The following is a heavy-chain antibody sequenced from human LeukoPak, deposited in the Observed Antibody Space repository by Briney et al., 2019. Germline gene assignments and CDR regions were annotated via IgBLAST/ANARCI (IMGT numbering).Heavy chain of an antibody. Sequence: ASVMVSCKASGGTFSSYAISWVRQAPGQGLEWMGGIIPIFGTANYAQKFQGRVTITADESTSTAYMELSSLRSEDTAVYYCAREPQGYAFDIWGQGTMVTVSS. V-gene: IGHV1-69*13. J-gene: IGHJ3*02. CDR2: IIPIFGTA. CDR3: AREPQGYAFDI. CDR1: GGTFSSYA.